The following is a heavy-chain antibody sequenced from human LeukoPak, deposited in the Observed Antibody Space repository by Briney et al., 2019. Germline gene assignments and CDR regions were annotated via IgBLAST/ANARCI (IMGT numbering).Heavy chain of an antibody. CDR3: ARDETPVLLWFGEPNYYMDV. D-gene: IGHD3-10*01. Sequence: ASVKVSCKASGYTFTSYGISWVRQAPGQGLEWMGWISAYNGNTNYAQKLQGRVTMTTDTSTSTAYMELRSLRSDDTAVYYCARDETPVLLWFGEPNYYMDVWGKGTTVTVSS. CDR1: GYTFTSYG. V-gene: IGHV1-18*01. CDR2: ISAYNGNT. J-gene: IGHJ6*03.